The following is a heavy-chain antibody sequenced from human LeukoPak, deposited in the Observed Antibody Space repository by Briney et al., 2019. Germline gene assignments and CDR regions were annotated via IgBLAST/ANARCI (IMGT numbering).Heavy chain of an antibody. V-gene: IGHV3-7*01. CDR1: GFTFSKYW. CDR3: ARSLPGAAFDI. D-gene: IGHD4/OR15-4a*01. J-gene: IGHJ3*02. Sequence: GGSLRLSCAASGFTFSKYWISWVRQAPGKGLEWVANIKQDGSEKYYVDSVKGRFSISRDNAKNSLYLQMNSLRAEDTAVYYCARSLPGAAFDIWGQGTMVTVSS. CDR2: IKQDGSEK.